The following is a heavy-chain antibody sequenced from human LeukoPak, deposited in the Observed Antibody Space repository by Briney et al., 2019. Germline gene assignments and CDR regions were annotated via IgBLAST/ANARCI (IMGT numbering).Heavy chain of an antibody. Sequence: GGSLRLSCAASGLTVSSNSMSWVRQAPGKGLEWVSFIYSGGSTYYADSVKGRFTVSRDNAKSTLYLQMDSLRADDTAVYYCALILRISDFDYWGQGTLVTVSS. D-gene: IGHD3-3*01. V-gene: IGHV3-53*01. CDR2: IYSGGST. CDR3: ALILRISDFDY. CDR1: GLTVSSNS. J-gene: IGHJ4*02.